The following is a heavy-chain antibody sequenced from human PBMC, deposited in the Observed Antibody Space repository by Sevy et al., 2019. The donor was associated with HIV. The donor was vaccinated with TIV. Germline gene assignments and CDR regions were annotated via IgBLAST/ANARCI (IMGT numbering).Heavy chain of an antibody. CDR3: ARREGSSEFGWYFDL. CDR1: GGSISSSYHY. D-gene: IGHD3-16*01. J-gene: IGHJ2*01. CDR2: IYYSGSP. Sequence: SETLSLTCSVSGGSISSSYHYWGWIRQPPGKGLEWIGGIYYSGSPYYRTSLKSRVTIAVDTSKNQFSLKLSSATAADTAVYYCARREGSSEFGWYFDLWGRGTLVTVSS. V-gene: IGHV4-39*01.